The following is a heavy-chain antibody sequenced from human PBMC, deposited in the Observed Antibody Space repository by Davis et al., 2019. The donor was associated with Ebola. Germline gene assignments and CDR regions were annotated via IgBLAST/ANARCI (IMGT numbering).Heavy chain of an antibody. Sequence: GESLKISCSASGFTFSSYAMHWVRQAPGKGLEYVLAISSNGGSTYYADSVKGRFTISRDNSKNTLYLQMSSLRAKDTAVYYCVPLSGSYSDYWGQGTLVTVSS. D-gene: IGHD1-26*01. V-gene: IGHV3-64D*08. CDR1: GFTFSSYA. J-gene: IGHJ4*02. CDR2: ISSNGGST. CDR3: VPLSGSYSDY.